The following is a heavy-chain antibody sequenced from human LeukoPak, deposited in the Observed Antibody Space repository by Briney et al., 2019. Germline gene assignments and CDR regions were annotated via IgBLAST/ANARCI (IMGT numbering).Heavy chain of an antibody. J-gene: IGHJ6*03. V-gene: IGHV4-34*01. Sequence: SETLSLTCAVYGGSFSGYYWSWIRQPPGKGLEWIGEINHSGSTNYNPSLKSRVTISVDPPKNQFSLKLSSVTAADTAVYYCARGFSTVTTDYYYYMDVWGKGTTVTVSS. CDR3: ARGFSTVTTDYYYYMDV. CDR2: INHSGST. CDR1: GGSFSGYY. D-gene: IGHD4-17*01.